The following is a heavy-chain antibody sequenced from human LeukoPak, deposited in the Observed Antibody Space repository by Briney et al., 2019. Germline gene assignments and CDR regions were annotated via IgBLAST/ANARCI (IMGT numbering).Heavy chain of an antibody. J-gene: IGHJ3*02. CDR1: GGSISSGGYY. CDR3: ARPGFYDFWSGYHDAFDI. V-gene: IGHV4-31*03. CDR2: IYYSGST. Sequence: SETLSLTCTVSGGSISSGGYYWSWIRQHPGKGLEWIGYIYYSGSTYYNPSLKSRVTISVDTSKNQFSLKLSSVTAADTAVYYCARPGFYDFWSGYHDAFDIWGQGTMVTVSS. D-gene: IGHD3-3*01.